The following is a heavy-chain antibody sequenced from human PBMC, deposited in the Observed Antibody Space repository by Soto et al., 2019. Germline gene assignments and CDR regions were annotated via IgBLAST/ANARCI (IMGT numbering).Heavy chain of an antibody. Sequence: PGGSLRVSCAASGFTFNTYGMHWVRQAPGKGLEWVAVISYDGSEKYYVDSVKGRFTISKDNSKNTLYLQMNSLRPEDTAVYYCAKSPNFYCSSPNCYKYYFDHWGHGTRVTVSS. CDR2: ISYDGSEK. J-gene: IGHJ4*01. CDR3: AKSPNFYCSSPNCYKYYFDH. CDR1: GFTFNTYG. D-gene: IGHD2-2*02. V-gene: IGHV3-30*18.